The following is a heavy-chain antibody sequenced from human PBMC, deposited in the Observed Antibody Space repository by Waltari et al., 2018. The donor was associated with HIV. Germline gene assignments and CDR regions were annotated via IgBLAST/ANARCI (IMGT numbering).Heavy chain of an antibody. CDR1: GFTFRCHS. Sequence: EVQLLESGGGLVKPGGSLRLSCAASGFTFRCHSMNWVRQAPGKGLEWVSSITSGSYMFYVDSVKGRFTIFRDNTKNSLYLQMNSLRAEDTAVYYCARQGGSYGPDWYFDLWGRGTLVTVSS. CDR3: ARQGGSYGPDWYFDL. D-gene: IGHD5-18*01. J-gene: IGHJ2*01. V-gene: IGHV3-21*01. CDR2: ITSGSYM.